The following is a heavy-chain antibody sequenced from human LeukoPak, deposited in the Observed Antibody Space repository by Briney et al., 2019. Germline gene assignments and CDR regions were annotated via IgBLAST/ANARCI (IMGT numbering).Heavy chain of an antibody. V-gene: IGHV3-30-3*01. CDR1: RFTFGSYA. CDR3: ARVIVGATSFLDY. J-gene: IGHJ4*02. CDR2: ISYDGSNK. D-gene: IGHD1-26*01. Sequence: GGSLRLSCAASRFTFGSYAMHWVRQAPGKGLEWVAVISYDGSNKYYADSVKGRFTIPRDNSKNTLYLQMNSLRAEDTAVCYCARVIVGATSFLDYWGQGTLVTVSS.